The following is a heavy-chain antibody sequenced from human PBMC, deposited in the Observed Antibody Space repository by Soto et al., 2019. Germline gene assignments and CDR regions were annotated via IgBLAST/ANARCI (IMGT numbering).Heavy chain of an antibody. D-gene: IGHD6-6*01. CDR3: AGWSSAFDI. CDR1: GGSIGSGAYS. CDR2: IYDRGSS. J-gene: IGHJ3*02. V-gene: IGHV4-30-2*01. Sequence: SETLSLTCAVSGGSIGSGAYSWNWIRQPPGKGLEWIGYIYDRGSSYYNPSLQSRVTMSVDRPNNQFSLRLTSVTAADTAVYYCAGWSSAFDIWGQGTMVTVS.